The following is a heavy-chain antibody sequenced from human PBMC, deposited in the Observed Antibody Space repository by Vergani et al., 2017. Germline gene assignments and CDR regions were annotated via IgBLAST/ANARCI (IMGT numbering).Heavy chain of an antibody. Sequence: QVQLQESGPGLVKPSETLSLTCTVSGGSISSYYWSWIRQPPGKGLEWIGYIYYSGSTNYNPSLKSRVTISVDKSKNQFSLKLSSVTAADTAVYYCARVYHEVAAYYWFDPWGQGTLVTVSS. J-gene: IGHJ5*02. CDR3: ARVYHEVAAYYWFDP. CDR1: GGSISSYY. CDR2: IYYSGST. V-gene: IGHV4-59*12. D-gene: IGHD2-15*01.